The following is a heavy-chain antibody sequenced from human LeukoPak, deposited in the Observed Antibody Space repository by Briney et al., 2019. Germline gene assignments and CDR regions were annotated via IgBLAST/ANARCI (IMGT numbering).Heavy chain of an antibody. J-gene: IGHJ4*02. D-gene: IGHD3-22*01. CDR2: IRYDGSNK. Sequence: HTGGSLRLSCAASGFTFSSYGMHWVRQAPGKGLEWVAFIRYDGSNKYYADSVKGRFTISRDNSKNTLYLQMNSLRAEDTAVYYCAKDHRAMDPYDSSGYFDYWGQGTLVTVSS. V-gene: IGHV3-30*02. CDR1: GFTFSSYG. CDR3: AKDHRAMDPYDSSGYFDY.